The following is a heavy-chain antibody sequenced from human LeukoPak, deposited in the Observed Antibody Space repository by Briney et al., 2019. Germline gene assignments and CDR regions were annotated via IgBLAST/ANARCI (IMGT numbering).Heavy chain of an antibody. V-gene: IGHV1-69*13. CDR3: ARDPDYGSGQGY. Sequence: SVKVSCKASGGTFSSYAISWVRQAPGQGLEWMGGIIPIFGTANYAQKLKGRVTITADESTSTAYMELSSLRSEDTAVYYCARDPDYGSGQGYWGQGTLVTVSS. CDR2: IIPIFGTA. J-gene: IGHJ4*02. CDR1: GGTFSSYA. D-gene: IGHD3-10*01.